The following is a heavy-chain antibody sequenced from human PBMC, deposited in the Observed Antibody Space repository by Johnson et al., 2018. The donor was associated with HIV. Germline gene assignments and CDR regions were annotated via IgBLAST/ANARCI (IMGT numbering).Heavy chain of an antibody. CDR1: GFTFSSYG. CDR2: IRYDGSDK. V-gene: IGHV3-30*02. Sequence: QVQLVESGGGVVQPGGSLRLSCAASGFTFSSYGMHWVRQAPGKGLEWVAFIRYDGSDKDNADSVRDRFTISRDNSKNTLYLQMNSLRAEDTAVYYCARGGGWATDAFDIWGQGTMVTVSS. CDR3: ARGGGWATDAFDI. J-gene: IGHJ3*02. D-gene: IGHD5-12*01.